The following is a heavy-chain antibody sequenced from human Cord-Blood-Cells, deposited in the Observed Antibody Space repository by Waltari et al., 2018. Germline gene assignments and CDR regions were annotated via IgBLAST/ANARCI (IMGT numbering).Heavy chain of an antibody. V-gene: IGHV5-51*01. CDR3: ATTLLRQEGYPLDY. J-gene: IGHJ4*02. CDR1: GYSFTSYW. Sequence: EVQLVQSGAEVKKPGESLKISCKGSGYSFTSYWIGWVRQMPGKGLEWMGIIYPVYSDTRYCPSFQGEVTISADKSSSTAYLQWSSLKASDTAMYYCATTLLRQEGYPLDYWGQGTLVTVSS. D-gene: IGHD5-12*01. CDR2: IYPVYSDT.